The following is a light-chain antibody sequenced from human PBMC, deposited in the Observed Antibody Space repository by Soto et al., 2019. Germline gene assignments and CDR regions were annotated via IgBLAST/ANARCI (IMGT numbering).Light chain of an antibody. CDR2: AAS. V-gene: IGKV1-27*01. Sequence: DIQMTQSPTSLSASVGDRVTITCRASQGIRNFVAWYQQKPGKAPKLLIYAASTLQSGVPSRFSGSGSGTEFTLTINSLQLEDVATYSCQKYSSVPVFGPGTKVEIK. J-gene: IGKJ3*01. CDR3: QKYSSVPV. CDR1: QGIRNF.